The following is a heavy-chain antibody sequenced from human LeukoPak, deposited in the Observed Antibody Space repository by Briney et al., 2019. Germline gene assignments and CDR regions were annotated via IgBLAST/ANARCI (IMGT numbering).Heavy chain of an antibody. CDR3: AKDRVSVYYYDSSGYYYFDY. J-gene: IGHJ4*02. CDR2: ISGSGGST. Sequence: QTGGSLRLSCAASGFTFSSYAMSWVRQAPGKGLEWVSAISGSGGSTYYADSVKGRFTISRDNSKNTLYLQMNSVRAEDTAVYYCAKDRVSVYYYDSSGYYYFDYWGQGTLVTVSS. CDR1: GFTFSSYA. V-gene: IGHV3-23*01. D-gene: IGHD3-22*01.